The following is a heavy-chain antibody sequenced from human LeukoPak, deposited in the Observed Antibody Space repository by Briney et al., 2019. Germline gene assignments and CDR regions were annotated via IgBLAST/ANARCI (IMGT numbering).Heavy chain of an antibody. Sequence: PSQTLSLNCNVSGDSISSGSYYWRWIRQPAGKGLEWVGRIYTSGSTNYNPSLENRVTISLDTSKNQFSLRVTSVTAADTAVYYCARVYCTGGSCFAGWFDSWGQGTLVTVSS. CDR2: IYTSGST. CDR3: ARVYCTGGSCFAGWFDS. V-gene: IGHV4-61*02. D-gene: IGHD2-8*02. CDR1: GDSISSGSYY. J-gene: IGHJ5*01.